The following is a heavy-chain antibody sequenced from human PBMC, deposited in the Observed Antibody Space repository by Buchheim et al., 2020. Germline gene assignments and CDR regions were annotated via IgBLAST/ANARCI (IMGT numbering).Heavy chain of an antibody. CDR2: IKQDGSEK. Sequence: EVQLVESGGGLVQPGGSLRLSCAASGFTFSSYWMSWVRQAPGKGLEWVANIKQDGSEKYYVDSVKGRFTISRDNAKNSLYLQMNSLRAEDTAGYYGASHFEYSSSSGFYYFDYLGQGTL. V-gene: IGHV3-7*01. J-gene: IGHJ4*02. D-gene: IGHD6-6*01. CDR1: GFTFSSYW. CDR3: ASHFEYSSSSGFYYFDY.